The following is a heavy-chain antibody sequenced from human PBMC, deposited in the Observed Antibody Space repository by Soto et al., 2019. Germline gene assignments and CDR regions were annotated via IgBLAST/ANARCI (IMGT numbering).Heavy chain of an antibody. CDR2: ISGSGGST. J-gene: IGHJ6*03. CDR1: GFTFSSYA. Sequence: GGSLRLSCAASGFTFSSYAMSWVRQAPGKGLEWVSGISGSGGSTYYADSVKGRFTISRDNSKNTLYLQMNSLRAEDTAVYYCAKTRCSSTSCFNYYYYYYMDVWGKGTTVTVSS. V-gene: IGHV3-23*01. CDR3: AKTRCSSTSCFNYYYYYYMDV. D-gene: IGHD2-2*01.